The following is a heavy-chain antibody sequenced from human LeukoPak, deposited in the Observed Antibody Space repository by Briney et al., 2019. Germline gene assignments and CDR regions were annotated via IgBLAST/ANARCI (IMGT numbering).Heavy chain of an antibody. CDR2: IIPIFGTA. CDR1: GGTFSSYA. Sequence: SVKVSCKASGGTFSSYAISWVRQAPGQGLEWMGGIIPIFGTANYAQKFQGRVTITADESTSTAYMELSSLRSEDTAVYYCASPIAVADAFDYWGQGTLFTVSS. D-gene: IGHD6-19*01. J-gene: IGHJ4*02. V-gene: IGHV1-69*01. CDR3: ASPIAVADAFDY.